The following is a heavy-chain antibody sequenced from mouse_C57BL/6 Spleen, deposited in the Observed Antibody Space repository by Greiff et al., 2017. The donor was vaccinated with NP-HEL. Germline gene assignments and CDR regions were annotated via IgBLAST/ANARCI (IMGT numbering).Heavy chain of an antibody. CDR3: ASYGSSYGYYAMDY. CDR2: IDPSDSYT. J-gene: IGHJ4*01. V-gene: IGHV1-69*01. CDR1: GYTFTNYW. Sequence: QVQLQQSGAELVMPGASVKLSCKASGYTFTNYWMHWVKQRPGQGLEWIGEIDPSDSYTNYNQKFKGKSTLTVDKSSSTAYMQLSSLTSEDSAVYYCASYGSSYGYYAMDYWGQGTSVTVSS. D-gene: IGHD1-1*01.